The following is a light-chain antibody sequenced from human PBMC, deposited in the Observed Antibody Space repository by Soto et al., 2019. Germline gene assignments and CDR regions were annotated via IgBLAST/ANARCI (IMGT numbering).Light chain of an antibody. Sequence: DIQMTQSPSSLSASVGDRVTITCQASQDISNYLNWYQQKPGKAPKLLIYDASNLETGVPSRFSGSGSGTDFTFTISSLQPEDIATYSCQQSYNSPQTFGRGTKVDIK. V-gene: IGKV1-33*01. CDR3: QQSYNSPQT. CDR1: QDISNY. CDR2: DAS. J-gene: IGKJ1*01.